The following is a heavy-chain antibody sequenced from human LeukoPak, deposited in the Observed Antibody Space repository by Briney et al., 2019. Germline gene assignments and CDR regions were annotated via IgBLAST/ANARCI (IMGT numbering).Heavy chain of an antibody. V-gene: IGHV4-59*08. CDR3: ARPGVGSGRYGAFDI. J-gene: IGHJ3*02. CDR2: IHYSGYT. D-gene: IGHD5-18*01. CDR1: GGSIHGYH. Sequence: SETLSLTCTISGGSIHGYHWSWVRLPPGRALEGVGYIHYSGYTNYSPSLKSRLTISVDTSKNQFSLKLSSVTAADTAVYYCARPGVGSGRYGAFDIWGQGTMVTVSS.